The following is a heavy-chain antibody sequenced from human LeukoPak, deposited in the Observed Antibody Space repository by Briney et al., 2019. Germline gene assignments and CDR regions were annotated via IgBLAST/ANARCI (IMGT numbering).Heavy chain of an antibody. CDR3: ARVAPHRRLTSGWYYFDY. CDR1: GYTFTNFG. J-gene: IGHJ4*02. Sequence: ASVTVSCKPSGYTFTNFGISWVRQAPGQGVEWMGWISGYNGNTYYTQKFQGRVTMTTDTSTSTAYMDLRSLRSDDTAVFYCARVAPHRRLTSGWYYFDYWGQGTLVTVSS. V-gene: IGHV1-18*01. CDR2: ISGYNGNT. D-gene: IGHD6-19*01.